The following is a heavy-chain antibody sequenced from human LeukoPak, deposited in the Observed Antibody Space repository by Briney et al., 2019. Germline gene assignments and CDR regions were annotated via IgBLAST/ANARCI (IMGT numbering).Heavy chain of an antibody. Sequence: GGSLRLSCVASGFNFSTASMNWVRQAPGKGLEWISYIHRSSNTIYYADSVQGRFTISRDSAMKSLYLQMNSLTAEDTAVYFCADNLSRWGQGTLVTVSS. CDR3: ADNLSR. CDR1: GFNFSTAS. J-gene: IGHJ4*02. CDR2: IHRSSNTI. D-gene: IGHD1-1*01. V-gene: IGHV3-48*01.